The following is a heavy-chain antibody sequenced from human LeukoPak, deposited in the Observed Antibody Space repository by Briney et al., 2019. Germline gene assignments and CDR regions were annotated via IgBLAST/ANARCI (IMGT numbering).Heavy chain of an antibody. CDR3: ARDRGIFWSGYLGY. J-gene: IGHJ4*02. CDR1: DDSITMYY. Sequence: SETLSLTCSVSDDSITMYYWTWIRQPPGKGLEWIGYVDHTGSTNFNPSLNGRVSISRDTTKNLFSLRLRSVTAADTAVYYCARDRGIFWSGYLGYWGQGTLVTVSS. CDR2: VDHTGST. D-gene: IGHD3-3*01. V-gene: IGHV4-59*01.